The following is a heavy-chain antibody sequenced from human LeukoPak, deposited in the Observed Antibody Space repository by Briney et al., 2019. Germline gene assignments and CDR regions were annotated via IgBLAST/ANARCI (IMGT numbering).Heavy chain of an antibody. CDR3: AKDSTYYDVLTGNYYYYYGMDV. CDR1: GYTFVSHG. V-gene: IGHV1-18*01. J-gene: IGHJ6*02. D-gene: IGHD3-9*01. CDR2: ISAYNGYT. Sequence: ASVKVSCKASGYTFVSHGISWVRQAPGQALEWMGWISAYNGYTNYAQKLRGRVTMTTDTSTSTAYMELSSLRSDDTAVYYCAKDSTYYDVLTGNYYYYYGMDVWGQGTTVTVSS.